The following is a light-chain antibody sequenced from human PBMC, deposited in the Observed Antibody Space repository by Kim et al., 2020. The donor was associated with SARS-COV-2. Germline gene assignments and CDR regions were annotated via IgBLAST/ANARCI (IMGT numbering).Light chain of an antibody. CDR3: QQRSNWPT. CDR2: DAS. Sequence: EIVLTQSPATLSLSPGERATLSCRASQSVSSYLAWYQQKPGQAPRLLIYDASNRATGIPARFSGSGSGTDFTLTISSLEPEDFAVYYCQQRSNWPTCDGGTKVDIK. CDR1: QSVSSY. J-gene: IGKJ4*01. V-gene: IGKV3-11*01.